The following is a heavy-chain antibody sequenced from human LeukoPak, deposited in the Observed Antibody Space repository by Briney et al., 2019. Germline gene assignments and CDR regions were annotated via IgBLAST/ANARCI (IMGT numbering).Heavy chain of an antibody. Sequence: GRSLRLSCAASGFTFSSYAMRWVRQAPGKGLEWVAVISYDGSNKYYADSVKGRFTISRDNSKNTLYLQMNSLRAEDTAVYYCARVLSRGMSSGYYSPFDYWGQGTLVTVSS. CDR3: ARVLSRGMSSGYYSPFDY. CDR1: GFTFSSYA. V-gene: IGHV3-30-3*01. J-gene: IGHJ4*02. D-gene: IGHD3-22*01. CDR2: ISYDGSNK.